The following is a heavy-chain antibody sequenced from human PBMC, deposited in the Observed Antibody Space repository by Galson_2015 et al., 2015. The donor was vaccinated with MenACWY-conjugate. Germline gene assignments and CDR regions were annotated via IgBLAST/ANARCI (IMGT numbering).Heavy chain of an antibody. J-gene: IGHJ4*02. V-gene: IGHV3-74*01. CDR3: ARGGIGAFDY. CDR1: GFTFSSYS. CDR2: IYNDGSDI. D-gene: IGHD3-16*01. Sequence: SLRLSCAASGFTFSSYSMYWVRQAPGKGLVWVSRIYNDGSDITYADSVKGRFTISRDNAKNTLFLQMNSLRAEDTAVYYCARGGIGAFDYGVQGTLVTVSS.